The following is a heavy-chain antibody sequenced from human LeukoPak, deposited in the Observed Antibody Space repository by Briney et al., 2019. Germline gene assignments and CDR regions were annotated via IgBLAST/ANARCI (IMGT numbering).Heavy chain of an antibody. CDR3: ARGSGPVDP. CDR2: IYYSGST. V-gene: IGHV4-39*07. Sequence: SETLSLTCTVSGGSISSSSYYWGWIRQPPGKGLEWIGSIYYSGSTYYNPSLKSRVTISVDTSKNQFSLKLSSVTAADTAVYYCARGSGPVDPWGQGALVTVSS. J-gene: IGHJ5*02. D-gene: IGHD3-10*01. CDR1: GGSISSSSYY.